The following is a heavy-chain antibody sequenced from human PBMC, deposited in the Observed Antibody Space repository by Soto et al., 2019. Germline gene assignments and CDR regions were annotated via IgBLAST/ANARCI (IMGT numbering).Heavy chain of an antibody. CDR3: AREGPQHYDFGSGYPYYYYGMDV. J-gene: IGHJ6*02. Sequence: ASVKVSCKASGYTFTSYAMHWVRQAPGQRLEWMGWINAGNGNTKYSQKFQGRVTITRDTSASTAYMELSSLRSEDTAVYYCAREGPQHYDFGSGYPYYYYGMDVWGQGTTVTVSS. D-gene: IGHD3-3*01. CDR1: GYTFTSYA. V-gene: IGHV1-3*01. CDR2: INAGNGNT.